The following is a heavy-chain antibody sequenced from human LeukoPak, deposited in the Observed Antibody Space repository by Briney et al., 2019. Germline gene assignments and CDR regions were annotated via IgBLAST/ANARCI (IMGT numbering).Heavy chain of an antibody. Sequence: HPGRSLRLSCAASGFTFSSYGMHWVRQAPGKGLEWVAGIWYDGSNKYYADSVKGRFTISRDNSKNTLYLQMNSLRAEDTAVYYCAKDFRDYGGNSGFDYRGQGTLVTVSS. CDR3: AKDFRDYGGNSGFDY. CDR2: IWYDGSNK. D-gene: IGHD4-23*01. CDR1: GFTFSSYG. V-gene: IGHV3-33*06. J-gene: IGHJ4*02.